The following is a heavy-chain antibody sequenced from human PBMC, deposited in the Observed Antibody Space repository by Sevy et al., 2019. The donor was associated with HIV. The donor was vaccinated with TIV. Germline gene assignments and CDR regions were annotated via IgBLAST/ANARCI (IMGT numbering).Heavy chain of an antibody. CDR3: VRAVAADGSF. V-gene: IGHV3-7*04. J-gene: IGHJ4*02. CDR2: IKKDGSVT. CDR1: GFSLNTYW. Sequence: GGSLRLSCAASGFSLNTYWMSWVRQAPGKGLEWVANIKKDGSVTYYVDPVKGGFTISRDNARNFLFRQMNSLRAEDTARYYCVRAVAADGSFWGQGTLVTVSS. D-gene: IGHD6-13*01.